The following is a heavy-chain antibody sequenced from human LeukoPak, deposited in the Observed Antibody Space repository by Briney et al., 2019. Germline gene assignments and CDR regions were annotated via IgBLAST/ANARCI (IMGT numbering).Heavy chain of an antibody. CDR3: AAGTAADY. CDR2: ISASSSYT. V-gene: IGHV3-11*03. Sequence: NPGGSLRLSCAASRFTFSSYEMNWIRQTPGKGLEWISYISASSSYTDYADSVKGRFTISRDNAQNALFLQMNRLRVEDTAVYYCAAGTAADYWGQGTLVTVSS. D-gene: IGHD6-13*01. CDR1: RFTFSSYE. J-gene: IGHJ4*02.